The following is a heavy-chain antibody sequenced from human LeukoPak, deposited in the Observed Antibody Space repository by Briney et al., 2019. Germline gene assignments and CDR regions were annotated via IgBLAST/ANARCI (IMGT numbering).Heavy chain of an antibody. Sequence: ASVKVSCKASGYTFTGYYMHWVRQAPGQGLEWMGWINPNSGGTNYAQKFQGRVTMTGDTSISTAYMELSRLRSDDTAVYYRARVAITIREGILVYYDFWSAYMDVWGKGTTVTVSS. CDR2: INPNSGGT. CDR3: ARVAITIREGILVYYDFWSAYMDV. D-gene: IGHD3-3*01. V-gene: IGHV1-2*02. CDR1: GYTFTGYY. J-gene: IGHJ6*03.